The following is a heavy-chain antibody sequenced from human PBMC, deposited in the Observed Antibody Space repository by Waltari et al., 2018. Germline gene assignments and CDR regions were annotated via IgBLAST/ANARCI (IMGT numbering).Heavy chain of an antibody. J-gene: IGHJ4*02. CDR2: IIPIFGTA. Sequence: QVQLVQSGAEVKKPGSSVKVSCKASGGTFSRYAISWVRQAPGQGLEWMGRIIPIFGTANYAQKFQGRVTITADKSTSTAYMELSSLRSEDTAVYYCASPSSYDFWSGYYSCDYWGQGTLVTVSS. CDR3: ASPSSYDFWSGYYSCDY. CDR1: GGTFSRYA. V-gene: IGHV1-69*08. D-gene: IGHD3-3*01.